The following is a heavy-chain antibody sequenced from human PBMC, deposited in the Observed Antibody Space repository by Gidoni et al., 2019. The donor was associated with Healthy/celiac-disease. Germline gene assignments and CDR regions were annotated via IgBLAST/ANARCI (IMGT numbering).Heavy chain of an antibody. D-gene: IGHD4-17*01. CDR2: IKSKTDGRTT. CDR1: GFTFSNAG. J-gene: IGHJ6*02. CDR3: TTPPTVTDYYYYGMDV. Sequence: EVQLVESGGGLVKPGGSLRLSCAASGFTFSNAGMSWVRQAPGKGLEWVGRIKSKTDGRTTEYAAPVKSRFTISRDDSKNTLYLQMNSLKTEDTAVYYCTTPPTVTDYYYYGMDVWGQGTTVTVSS. V-gene: IGHV3-15*01.